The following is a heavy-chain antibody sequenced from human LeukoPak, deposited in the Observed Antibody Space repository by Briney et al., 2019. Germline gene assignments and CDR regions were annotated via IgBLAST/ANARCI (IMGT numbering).Heavy chain of an antibody. CDR1: GFTFSSHW. Sequence: PGRSLRLSCAASGFTFSSHWMHWVSQAPGKGLVWVSRINIDGSRTSYADSVKGRFTISRDNAKNTLYLQMNSLRAEETAVFFCAREDDNDSGWYFDLWGRGTLVTVSS. CDR3: AREDDNDSGWYFDL. D-gene: IGHD6-25*01. J-gene: IGHJ2*01. V-gene: IGHV3-74*01. CDR2: INIDGSRT.